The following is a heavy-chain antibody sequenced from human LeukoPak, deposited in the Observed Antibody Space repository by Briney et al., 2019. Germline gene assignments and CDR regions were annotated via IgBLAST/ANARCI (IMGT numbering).Heavy chain of an antibody. V-gene: IGHV5-51*01. CDR2: IYPGDSDA. J-gene: IGHJ4*02. Sequence: GESLKISCKGSGYSFTTYWIGWVRQLPGKGLEGMGIIYPGDSDARYSASFQGQVTISADKSISTACLQWSSLKASDTAMYYCATPKIVGASHGPFDYWGQGTLVTVSS. D-gene: IGHD1-26*01. CDR1: GYSFTTYW. CDR3: ATPKIVGASHGPFDY.